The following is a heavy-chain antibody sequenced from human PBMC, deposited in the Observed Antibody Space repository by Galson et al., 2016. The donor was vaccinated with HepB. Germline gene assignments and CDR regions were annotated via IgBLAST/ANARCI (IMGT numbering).Heavy chain of an antibody. CDR2: TSGSGAST. CDR1: GLAFSNTA. Sequence: SLRLSCAASGLAFSNTAMSWVRQATGKGLEWVSSTSGSGASTYYADSVKGRFTIPRDNSNNTLFLQMESLSAEDTALNYCAKDNSLPYCSGRTCKKIFYHYGMDVWGQGTTVTVSS. V-gene: IGHV3-23*01. D-gene: IGHD2-15*01. J-gene: IGHJ6*02. CDR3: AKDNSLPYCSGRTCKKIFYHYGMDV.